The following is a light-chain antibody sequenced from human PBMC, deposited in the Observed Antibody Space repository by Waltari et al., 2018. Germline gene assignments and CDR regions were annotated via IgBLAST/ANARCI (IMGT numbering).Light chain of an antibody. CDR2: SNN. V-gene: IGLV1-44*01. J-gene: IGLJ3*02. Sequence: QSVLTQPPSASGTPGQRVPIHCSGSSSNIGSNTVKWYQQLPGTAPKLLIYSNNQRPSGVPDRFSGSKSGTSASLAISGLQSEDEADYYCAAWDDSLNGPVFGGGTKLTVL. CDR3: AAWDDSLNGPV. CDR1: SSNIGSNT.